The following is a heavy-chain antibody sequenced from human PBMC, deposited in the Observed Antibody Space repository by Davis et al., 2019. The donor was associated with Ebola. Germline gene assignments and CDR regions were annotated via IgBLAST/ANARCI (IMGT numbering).Heavy chain of an antibody. CDR2: IKQDGSEK. CDR3: ARVTRPVNWFDP. D-gene: IGHD1-14*01. V-gene: IGHV3-7*03. CDR1: GFTFSSYW. Sequence: GESLKISCAASGFTFSSYWMSWVRQAPGKGLEWVANIKQDGSEKYYVDSVKGRFTISRDNAKNSLYLQMNSLRAEDTAVYYCARVTRPVNWFDPWGQGTLVTVSS. J-gene: IGHJ5*02.